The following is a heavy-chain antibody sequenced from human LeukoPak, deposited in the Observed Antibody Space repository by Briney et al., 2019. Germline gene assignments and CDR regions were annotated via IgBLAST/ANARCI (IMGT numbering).Heavy chain of an antibody. Sequence: YFWAWIRQAPGKGLEWVSYISSSGSTIYYADSVKGRFTISRDNAKNSLYLQMNSLRAEDTAVYYCARDGGMVRGVKGADYWGQGTLVTVSS. V-gene: IGHV3-11*01. J-gene: IGHJ4*02. CDR3: ARDGGMVRGVKGADY. D-gene: IGHD3-10*01. CDR2: ISSSGSTI. CDR1: YF.